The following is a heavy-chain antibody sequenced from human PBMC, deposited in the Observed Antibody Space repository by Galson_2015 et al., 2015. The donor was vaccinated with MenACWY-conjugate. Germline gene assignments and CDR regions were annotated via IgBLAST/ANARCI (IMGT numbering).Heavy chain of an antibody. CDR2: IGATSATI. V-gene: IGHV3-21*01. Sequence: SLRLSCAASGFTLSSFSMNWVRQAPGKGLEWVSSIGATSATIYYADSVKGRFTISRDNAKNSLYLQMNSLRAEDTAVYYCARTAGSVPPWGLGTLVTVSS. CDR3: ARTAGSVPP. D-gene: IGHD6-13*01. CDR1: GFTLSSFS. J-gene: IGHJ5*02.